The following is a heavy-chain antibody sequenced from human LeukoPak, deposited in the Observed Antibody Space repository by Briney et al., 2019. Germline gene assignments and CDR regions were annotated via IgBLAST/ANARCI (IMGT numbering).Heavy chain of an antibody. Sequence: PSETLSLTCTVSARSISTYYWSWIRQSPGVGLESIGYIDYSGGTNYNPSVKSRVTMSVDTSKNHFSLKLSSLTAADTAVYYCARAGANWGGFAFDIWGQGTMVTASS. D-gene: IGHD7-27*01. CDR3: ARAGANWGGFAFDI. J-gene: IGHJ3*02. CDR2: IDYSGGT. V-gene: IGHV4-59*01. CDR1: ARSISTYY.